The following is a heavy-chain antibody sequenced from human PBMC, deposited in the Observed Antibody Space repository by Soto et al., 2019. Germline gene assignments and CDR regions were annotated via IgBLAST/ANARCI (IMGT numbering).Heavy chain of an antibody. J-gene: IGHJ4*02. Sequence: QVQLVQSGAEVKKPGASVKVSCKASGYTFASYAISWMRQAPGQGLEWMGWISAYNGNTNYAQKLQGRATMTTDTPTRTAYMELRSLRSDDTAVYYCASDPPPPDYWGQGTLVTVSS. CDR3: ASDPPPPDY. V-gene: IGHV1-18*01. CDR1: GYTFASYA. CDR2: ISAYNGNT.